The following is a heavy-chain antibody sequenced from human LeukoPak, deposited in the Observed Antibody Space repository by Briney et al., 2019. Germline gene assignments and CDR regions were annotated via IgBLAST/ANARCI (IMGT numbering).Heavy chain of an antibody. CDR3: ANFGGDSSGYYYPLDY. J-gene: IGHJ4*02. V-gene: IGHV3-30*04. CDR1: GFTFSRYA. Sequence: GGSLRLSCAASGFTFSRYAMDWVRQAPGKGLDWVAVISYDGRNKLYADSVKGRFTISRDNSKNTLYLQMNSLRAEDTAVYYCANFGGDSSGYYYPLDYWGQGTLVTVSS. D-gene: IGHD3-22*01. CDR2: ISYDGRNK.